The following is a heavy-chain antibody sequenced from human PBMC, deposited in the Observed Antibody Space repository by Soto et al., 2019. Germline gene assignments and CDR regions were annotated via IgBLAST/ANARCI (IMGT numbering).Heavy chain of an antibody. CDR3: ARDGYDFWSGYYGGGLGMDV. D-gene: IGHD3-3*01. Sequence: KSSETLSLTCAVSGYSISSGYYWGWIRQPPGKGLEWIGSIYHSGSTYYNPSLKSRVTISVDTSKNQFSLKLSSVTAADTAVYYCARDGYDFWSGYYGGGLGMDVWGQGTTVTVSS. J-gene: IGHJ6*02. CDR1: GYSISSGYY. CDR2: IYHSGST. V-gene: IGHV4-38-2*02.